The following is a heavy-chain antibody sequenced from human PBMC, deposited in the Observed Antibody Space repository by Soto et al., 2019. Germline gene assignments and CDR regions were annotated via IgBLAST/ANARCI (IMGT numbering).Heavy chain of an antibody. D-gene: IGHD2-8*01. V-gene: IGHV2-5*01. J-gene: IGHJ4*02. Sequence: QITLKESGPTLVKPTQTLTLTCTYSGFTLRTTGVGLGWIRQPPGKALEWLGIIYWNDDKRYSPSLKSRFTLTSDISKSQVVLTMTNMHPVDTGTYYCAHSWVLPFDYWGQGTLVIVSS. CDR3: AHSWVLPFDY. CDR1: GFTLRTTGVG. CDR2: IYWNDDK.